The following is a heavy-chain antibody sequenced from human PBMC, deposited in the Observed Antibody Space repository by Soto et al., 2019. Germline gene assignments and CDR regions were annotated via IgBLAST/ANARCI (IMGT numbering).Heavy chain of an antibody. CDR1: GGSISSYY. CDR3: ARQDYYDSSGDWFDP. J-gene: IGHJ5*02. V-gene: IGHV4-59*01. CDR2: IYYSGST. Sequence: QVQLQESGPGLVKPSETLSLTCTVSGGSISSYYWSWIRQPPGKGLEWIGYIYYSGSTNYNPSLKSRVTISVDRSKNQFSLKLSSVTAADTAVYYCARQDYYDSSGDWFDPWGQGTLVTVSS. D-gene: IGHD3-22*01.